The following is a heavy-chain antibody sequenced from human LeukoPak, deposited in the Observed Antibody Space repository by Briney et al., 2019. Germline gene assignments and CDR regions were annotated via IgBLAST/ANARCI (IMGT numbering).Heavy chain of an antibody. CDR3: ARGCSSTSCYALLDY. CDR1: GFTFSSYW. J-gene: IGHJ4*02. D-gene: IGHD2-2*01. Sequence: GGSLRLSCAASGFTFSSYWMSWVRQAPGKGLEWVANIKQDGSEKYYVDSVKGRFTISRDNAKNSLYLQMNSLRAEDTAVYYCARGCSSTSCYALLDYWGQGTLVTVSS. CDR2: IKQDGSEK. V-gene: IGHV3-7*01.